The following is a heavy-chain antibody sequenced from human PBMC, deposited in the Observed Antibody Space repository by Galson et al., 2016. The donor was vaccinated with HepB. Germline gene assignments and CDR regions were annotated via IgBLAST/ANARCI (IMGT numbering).Heavy chain of an antibody. J-gene: IGHJ4*02. CDR2: ISSNSAYI. V-gene: IGHV3-21*01. D-gene: IGHD1-7*01. CDR1: GFTFSYYS. CDR3: ARVDYLAEPGPGELFEY. Sequence: SLRLSCAASGFTFSYYSMNWVRQAPGKGLEWVSCISSNSAYIYYGDSVKGRFTISRDNSKNSLYLQMNSLRAEDTAVYYCARVDYLAEPGPGELFEYWGQGTLVTVSS.